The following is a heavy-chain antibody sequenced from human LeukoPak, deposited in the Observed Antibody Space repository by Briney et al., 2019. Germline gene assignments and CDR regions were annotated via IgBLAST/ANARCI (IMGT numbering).Heavy chain of an antibody. CDR3: ARSNHGPDY. J-gene: IGHJ4*02. Sequence: PGGSLRLSCSASGFSFSSHWMNWVRQTSGKGLEWVAIINTDGSEKSYVDSVRGRFTISRDNAKNSLYLQMNSLRAEDTAVYYCARSNHGPDYWGQGTLVTVS. CDR1: GFSFSSHW. V-gene: IGHV3-7*01. D-gene: IGHD1-14*01. CDR2: INTDGSEK.